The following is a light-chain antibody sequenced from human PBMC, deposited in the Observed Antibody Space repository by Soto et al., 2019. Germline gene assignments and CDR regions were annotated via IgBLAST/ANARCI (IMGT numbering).Light chain of an antibody. Sequence: DFQMTQSPSSLSASVGDRVTITCRASQAIRNNLAWYQQKPGKLPQLLIYSAYTLQSGVPSRFSGSGSGTDFTLTISSLQPEDVGTYYCQKCDAAPFTFGPGTTVDIK. V-gene: IGKV1-27*01. CDR3: QKCDAAPFT. J-gene: IGKJ3*01. CDR1: QAIRNN. CDR2: SAY.